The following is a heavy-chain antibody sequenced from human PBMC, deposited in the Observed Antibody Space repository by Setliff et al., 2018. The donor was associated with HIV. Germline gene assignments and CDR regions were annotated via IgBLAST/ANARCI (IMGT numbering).Heavy chain of an antibody. J-gene: IGHJ4*02. Sequence: GGSLRLSCAASGFTFSSYNMHWVRQAPGKGLEWVSGITWNRAIIAYADSVKGRFTVSRDDAENSLYLQMSSLGPEDMGLYYCAKGRDGDLNHFDYWGQGTRVTVSS. CDR3: AKGRDGDLNHFDY. CDR2: ITWNRAII. CDR1: GFTFSSYN. V-gene: IGHV3-9*03. D-gene: IGHD4-17*01.